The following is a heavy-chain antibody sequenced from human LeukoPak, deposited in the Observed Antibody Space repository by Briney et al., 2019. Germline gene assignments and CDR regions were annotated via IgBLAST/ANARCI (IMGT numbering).Heavy chain of an antibody. CDR1: GGSISSSSYY. J-gene: IGHJ6*03. CDR2: IYYSGST. Sequence: KPSETLSLTCTVSGGSISSSSYYWGWIRQPPGKGLEWSGSIYYSGSTYYNPSLKSRVTISVDTSKNQFSLKLSSVTAADTALYYCARSSIYYAGYYYYMDVWGKGTTVTVSS. D-gene: IGHD3-16*02. V-gene: IGHV4-39*01. CDR3: ARSSIYYAGYYYYMDV.